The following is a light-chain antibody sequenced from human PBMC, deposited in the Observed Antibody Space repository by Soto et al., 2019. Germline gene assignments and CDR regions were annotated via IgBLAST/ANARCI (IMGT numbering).Light chain of an antibody. V-gene: IGKV3D-20*01. Sequence: EIVLTQSPATLSLSPGERATLSCGASQSVSSTSLAWYQQKPGLSPKLLIYDASRRATGVPDRFSGGGSGTDFILTITTLEPEDFAMYFCQQRKTFGQGTKVEIK. CDR3: QQRKT. CDR2: DAS. CDR1: QSVSSTS. J-gene: IGKJ1*01.